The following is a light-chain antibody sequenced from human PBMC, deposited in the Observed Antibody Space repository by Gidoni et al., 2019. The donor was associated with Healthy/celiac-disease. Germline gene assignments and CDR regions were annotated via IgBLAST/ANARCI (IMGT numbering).Light chain of an antibody. Sequence: EIVLTQSPGTLSLSPGERATLSCRASQSVSSSYLAGYQQKPGQAPRLLIYGASSRATGTPDRFSGSGSGTDFTLTISRLEPEDFAVYYCQHYGSSPLTFGGGTKVEIK. CDR3: QHYGSSPLT. J-gene: IGKJ4*01. CDR2: GAS. V-gene: IGKV3-20*01. CDR1: QSVSSSY.